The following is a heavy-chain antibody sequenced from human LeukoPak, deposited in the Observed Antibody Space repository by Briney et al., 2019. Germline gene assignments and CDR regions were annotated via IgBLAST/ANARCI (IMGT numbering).Heavy chain of an antibody. CDR3: AKGLGWGPDWYFDL. Sequence: SETLSLTCSVSGGSISSYYWSWIRQPAGKGLEWIGRIYTSGYTNYNPSLKSRVTMSVDTSKTQFSLKLSSVTAADTAVYYCAKGLGWGPDWYFDLWGRGTLVTVSS. CDR1: GGSISSYY. CDR2: IYTSGYT. J-gene: IGHJ2*01. V-gene: IGHV4-4*07. D-gene: IGHD6-19*01.